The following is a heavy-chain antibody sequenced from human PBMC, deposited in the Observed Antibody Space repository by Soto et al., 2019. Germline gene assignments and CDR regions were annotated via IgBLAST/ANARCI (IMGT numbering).Heavy chain of an antibody. CDR1: GFSLNASGMC. J-gene: IGHJ4*02. D-gene: IGHD5-18*01. Sequence: SGPTLVNPTQTLTLTCTFSGFSLNASGMCLTWIRQPPGRALEWLATIDWDGDKYYTSSLATRLTISKDTSKHQVALTMTNMQPVDTGTYFCARMRGSYISPLDSWGQGALVTVSS. CDR3: ARMRGSYISPLDS. V-gene: IGHV2-70*13. CDR2: IDWDGDK.